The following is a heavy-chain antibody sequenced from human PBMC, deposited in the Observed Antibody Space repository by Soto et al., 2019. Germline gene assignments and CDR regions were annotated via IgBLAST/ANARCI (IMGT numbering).Heavy chain of an antibody. CDR2: IYYSGST. CDR1: GGSISSGGYY. CDR3: ARDREAAAGNYYYGMDV. V-gene: IGHV4-31*03. D-gene: IGHD6-13*01. J-gene: IGHJ6*02. Sequence: SETLSLTCTVSGGSISSGGYYWSWIRQHPGKGLEWIGYIYYSGSTYYNPSLKSRVTISVDTSKNQFSLKLSSVTAADTAVYYCARDREAAAGNYYYGMDVWGQGTTVTVSS.